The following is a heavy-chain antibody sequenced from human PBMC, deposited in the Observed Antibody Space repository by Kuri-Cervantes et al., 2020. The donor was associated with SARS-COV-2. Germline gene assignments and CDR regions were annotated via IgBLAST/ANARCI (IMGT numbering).Heavy chain of an antibody. CDR1: GGSISSHY. D-gene: IGHD6-19*01. Sequence: SETLSLTCTVSGGSISSHYWSWIRQPPGKGLEWIGYIYYSGSTNYNPSLKSRVTISVDTSKNQFSLKLSSVTAADTAVYYCARIAVAGLNSYYYYYMDVWGKGTTVTVSS. CDR3: ARIAVAGLNSYYYYYMDV. J-gene: IGHJ6*03. V-gene: IGHV4-59*11. CDR2: IYYSGST.